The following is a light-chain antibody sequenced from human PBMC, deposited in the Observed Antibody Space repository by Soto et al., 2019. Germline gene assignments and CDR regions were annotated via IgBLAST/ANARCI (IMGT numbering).Light chain of an antibody. V-gene: IGKV4-1*01. Sequence: DIVMTQSPDSLAVSLGERATINCESSQSVLFTSNNKNYLAWYQQKPGQPPKLLLSWASTRESGVPDRFSGSGSRTDFSLTISSVQAEDVAVYYCQQYYIKPYTFGQGTKVDIK. CDR3: QQYYIKPYT. CDR2: WAS. CDR1: QSVLFTSNNKNY. J-gene: IGKJ2*01.